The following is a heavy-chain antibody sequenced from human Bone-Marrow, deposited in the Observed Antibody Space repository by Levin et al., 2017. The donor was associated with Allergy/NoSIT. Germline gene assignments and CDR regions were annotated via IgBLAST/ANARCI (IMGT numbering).Heavy chain of an antibody. CDR1: GFTVSSNH. V-gene: IGHV3-53*01. Sequence: VGSLRLSCAASGFTVSSNHMSWVRQAPGKGLEWVSLIYSGGRGYYADSVRGRFTISRDNSKNTLYLQLNSLRAEDTAVYYCAIYGSGNDYSAFDIWGQGTMVTVSS. CDR3: AIYGSGNDYSAFDI. J-gene: IGHJ3*02. CDR2: IYSGGRG. D-gene: IGHD3-10*01.